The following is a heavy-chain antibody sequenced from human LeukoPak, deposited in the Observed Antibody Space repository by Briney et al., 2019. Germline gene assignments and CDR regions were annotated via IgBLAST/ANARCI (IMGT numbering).Heavy chain of an antibody. CDR2: IYYSGST. J-gene: IGHJ4*02. CDR3: ARERLGYYDRSGLDY. D-gene: IGHD3-22*01. V-gene: IGHV4-59*01. CDR1: GGSISSCY. Sequence: SETLSLTCTVSGGSISSCYWNWIRQPPGKGLEWIGYIYYSGSTNYNPSLKSRVTTSVDTSKNQFSLKLSSVTAADTAVYYCARERLGYYDRSGLDYWGQGTLVTVSS.